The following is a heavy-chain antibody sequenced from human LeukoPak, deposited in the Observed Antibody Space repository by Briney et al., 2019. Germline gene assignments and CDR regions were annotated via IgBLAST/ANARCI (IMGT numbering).Heavy chain of an antibody. Sequence: SETLSLTCAVSGGSISSGGYSWSWIRQPPGKGQEWIGYIYYSGSTYYNPSLKSRVTISVDTSKNQFSLNLSSVTAADTAVYYCVRVLAAPSARFDPWGQGTLVTVSS. D-gene: IGHD2-8*02. CDR1: GGSISSGGYS. CDR3: VRVLAAPSARFDP. CDR2: IYYSGST. J-gene: IGHJ5*02. V-gene: IGHV4-30-4*07.